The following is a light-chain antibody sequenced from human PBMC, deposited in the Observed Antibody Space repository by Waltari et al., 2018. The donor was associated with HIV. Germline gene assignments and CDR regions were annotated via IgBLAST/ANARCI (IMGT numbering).Light chain of an antibody. CDR3: QSYDSSLSGSV. CDR1: SSNIGARFD. CDR2: GDN. V-gene: IGLV1-40*01. J-gene: IGLJ3*02. Sequence: QSVLTQPPSVSGAPGQRVTISCTGSSSNIGARFDVHWYQQLPGTAPKLLIYGDNNRPSGVPDRFSGSKSGTSASLAITGIQAEDEADYYCQSYDSSLSGSVFGGGTKLTVL.